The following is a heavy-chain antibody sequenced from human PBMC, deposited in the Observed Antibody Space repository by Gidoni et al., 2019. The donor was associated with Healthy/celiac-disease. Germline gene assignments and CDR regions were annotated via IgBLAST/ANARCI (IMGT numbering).Heavy chain of an antibody. CDR2: INPNSGGT. Sequence: QVQLVQSGAEVKKHGASVKGCCKAAGYTFTGYYMHWVRQAPGQGLEWMGWINPNSGGTHYAQKFQGMVTMTRDTSISTAYMELRRLRSDDTAVYYCARWSRGWPFDYWGQGTLVTVSS. J-gene: IGHJ4*02. CDR3: ARWSRGWPFDY. V-gene: IGHV1-2*02. CDR1: GYTFTGYY. D-gene: IGHD6-19*01.